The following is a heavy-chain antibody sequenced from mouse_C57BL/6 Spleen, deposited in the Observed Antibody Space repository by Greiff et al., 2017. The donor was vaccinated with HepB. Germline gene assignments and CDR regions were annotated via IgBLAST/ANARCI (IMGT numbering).Heavy chain of an antibody. CDR1: GYTFTSYW. D-gene: IGHD2-3*01. CDR3: ARTLDALDY. J-gene: IGHJ2*01. CDR2: IDPSDSYT. Sequence: VQLQQSGAELVMPGASVKLSCKASGYTFTSYWMHWVKQRPGQGLEWIGEIDPSDSYTNYNQKFKGKSTLTVDKSSSTAYMQLSSLTSEDSAVYYCARTLDALDYWGQCTTLTVSS. V-gene: IGHV1-69*01.